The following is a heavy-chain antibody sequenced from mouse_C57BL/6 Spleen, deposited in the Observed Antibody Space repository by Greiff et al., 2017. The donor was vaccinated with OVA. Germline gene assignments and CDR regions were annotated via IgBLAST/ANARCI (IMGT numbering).Heavy chain of an antibody. Sequence: EVKLMESGAELVRPGSSVKMSCKTSGYTFTSYGINWVKQRPGKGLEWIGYIYIGNGYTEYNEKFKGKATLTSDTSSSTAYMQLISLTSEDYAIYFCARSGYYGSSYSWFAYWGQGTLVTVSA. CDR2: IYIGNGYT. CDR1: GYTFTSYG. J-gene: IGHJ3*01. V-gene: IGHV1-58*01. D-gene: IGHD1-1*01. CDR3: ARSGYYGSSYSWFAY.